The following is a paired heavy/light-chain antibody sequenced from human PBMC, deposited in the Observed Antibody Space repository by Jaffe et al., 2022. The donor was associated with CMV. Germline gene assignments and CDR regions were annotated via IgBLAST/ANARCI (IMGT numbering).Light chain of an antibody. Sequence: DIQMTQSPSSLSASVGDRVTITCRASQSISSYLNWYQQKPGKAPKFLIYAASSLQSGVPSRFSGSGSGTDFTLTISSLQPEDFATYYCQQSYSTPRTFGQGTRLEIK. J-gene: IGKJ5*01. CDR3: QQSYSTPRT. CDR2: AAS. V-gene: IGKV1-39*01. CDR1: QSISSY.
Heavy chain of an antibody. Sequence: QVQLVESGGGLVKPGGSLRLSCAASGFTFSDYYMSWIRQAPGKGLEWVSYISSSSSHTNYADSVKGRFTISRDNAKNSLYLQMNSLRAEDTAVYYCARDFGSGWLQASDYWGQGTLVTVSS. CDR2: ISSSSSHT. CDR1: GFTFSDYY. CDR3: ARDFGSGWLQASDY. D-gene: IGHD6-19*01. J-gene: IGHJ4*02. V-gene: IGHV3-11*06.